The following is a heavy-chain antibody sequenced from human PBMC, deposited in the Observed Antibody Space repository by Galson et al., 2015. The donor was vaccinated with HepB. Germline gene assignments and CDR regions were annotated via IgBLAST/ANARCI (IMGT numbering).Heavy chain of an antibody. J-gene: IGHJ3*02. Sequence: QSGAEVKKPGESLKISCKGSGYSFTSYWIGWVRQMPGKGLEWMGIIYPGDSDTRYSPSFQGQVTISADKSISTAYLQWSSLKASDTAMYYCARFKVVVVAATLDAFDIWGQGTMVTVSS. CDR1: GYSFTSYW. D-gene: IGHD2-15*01. V-gene: IGHV5-51*01. CDR2: IYPGDSDT. CDR3: ARFKVVVVAATLDAFDI.